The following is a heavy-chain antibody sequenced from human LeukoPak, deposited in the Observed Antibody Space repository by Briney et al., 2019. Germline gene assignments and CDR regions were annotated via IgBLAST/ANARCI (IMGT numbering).Heavy chain of an antibody. V-gene: IGHV3-48*04. D-gene: IGHD3-22*01. J-gene: IGHJ6*03. Sequence: GGSLRLSCAASGFTFSSYSMDWVRQAPGKGLEWVSYISSSSTIYYADSVKGRFTISRDNAKNSLYLQMNSLRAEDTAVYYCARVIAWYYYYMDVWGKGTTVTVSS. CDR1: GFTFSSYS. CDR2: ISSSSTI. CDR3: ARVIAWYYYYMDV.